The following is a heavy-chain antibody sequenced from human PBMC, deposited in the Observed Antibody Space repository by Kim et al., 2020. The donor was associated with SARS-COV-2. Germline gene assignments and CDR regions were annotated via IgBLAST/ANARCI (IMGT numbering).Heavy chain of an antibody. CDR2: IYYSGST. Sequence: TLSLTCTVSGGSISSGGYYWSWIRQHPGKGLEWIGYIYYSGSTYYNPSLKSRVTISVDTSKNQFSLKLSSVTAADTAVYYCARAEKRDFWSGYYTGRAAFDIWGQGTMVTVSS. D-gene: IGHD3-3*01. CDR3: ARAEKRDFWSGYYTGRAAFDI. V-gene: IGHV4-31*03. J-gene: IGHJ3*02. CDR1: GGSISSGGYY.